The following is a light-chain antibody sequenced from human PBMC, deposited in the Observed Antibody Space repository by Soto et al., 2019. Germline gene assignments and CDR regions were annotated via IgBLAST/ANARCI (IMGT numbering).Light chain of an antibody. V-gene: IGLV3-1*01. J-gene: IGLJ2*01. CDR3: QAWDNSVI. Sequence: SYELTQPPSVSVSPGQTATMTCSGERLGGKYVCWYQQKPGQSPVLVIYDDNKRPSGIPERFSGSNSGNTATLTISGTQPMDEADYYCQAWDNSVIFGGGTKLTVL. CDR2: DDN. CDR1: RLGGKY.